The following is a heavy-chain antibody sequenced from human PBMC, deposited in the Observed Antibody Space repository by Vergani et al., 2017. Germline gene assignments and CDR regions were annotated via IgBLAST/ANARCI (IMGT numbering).Heavy chain of an antibody. CDR3: ARTESFILRYFHWAL. Sequence: QLHLQESGPGLVKPSETLSLTCTVSGGSITSSSYYWGWIRQPPGKGLEWIGIIYHSGGAYYNPSLKGRGTISVDTSKNQFSLEVTSVTAADTAIYFCARTESFILRYFHWALWGQGTLVTVSS. CDR1: GGSITSSSYY. D-gene: IGHD3-9*01. V-gene: IGHV4-39*01. CDR2: IYHSGGA. J-gene: IGHJ4*02.